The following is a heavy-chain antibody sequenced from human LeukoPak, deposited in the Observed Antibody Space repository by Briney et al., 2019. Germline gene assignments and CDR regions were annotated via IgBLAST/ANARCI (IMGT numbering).Heavy chain of an antibody. CDR1: GGTFSSYA. D-gene: IGHD3-22*01. V-gene: IGHV1-69*01. CDR3: ARTYYYDSSGYSLDDY. J-gene: IGHJ4*02. CDR2: IIPIFGTA. Sequence: SSVKVSCKASGGTFSSYAISWVRQAPGQGLEWMGGIIPIFGTANYAQKFQGRVTITADESTSTAYMELSSLRSEDTAVYYCARTYYYDSSGYSLDDYWGQGTLVTVSS.